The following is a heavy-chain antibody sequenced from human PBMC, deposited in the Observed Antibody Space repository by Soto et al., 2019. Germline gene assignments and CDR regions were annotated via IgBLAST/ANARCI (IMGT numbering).Heavy chain of an antibody. Sequence: QVQLVQSGAEVKKPGSSVKVSCKASGGTFSSYAISWIRQAPGQVLEWMGGIIPILATANYAQKFQRRVTITADESTSTAYMELSSMRSEDTAVYYCARVIAAAGINWFDPWGQGTLVTVSS. CDR3: ARVIAAAGINWFDP. CDR2: IIPILATA. D-gene: IGHD6-13*01. V-gene: IGHV1-69*01. J-gene: IGHJ5*02. CDR1: GGTFSSYA.